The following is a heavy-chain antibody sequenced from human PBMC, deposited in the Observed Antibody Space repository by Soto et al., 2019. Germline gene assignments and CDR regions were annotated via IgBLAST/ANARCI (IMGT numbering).Heavy chain of an antibody. CDR3: AKPIIPYYDSSGYPDY. CDR2: ISGSGGST. D-gene: IGHD3-22*01. CDR1: GFTFSSYA. Sequence: GGSLRLSCAASGFTFSSYAMSWVRQAPGKGLEWVSAISGSGGSTYYADSVKGRFTISRDNSKNTLYLQMNSLRAEDTAVYYCAKPIIPYYDSSGYPDYWGQGTLVTVSS. V-gene: IGHV3-23*01. J-gene: IGHJ4*02.